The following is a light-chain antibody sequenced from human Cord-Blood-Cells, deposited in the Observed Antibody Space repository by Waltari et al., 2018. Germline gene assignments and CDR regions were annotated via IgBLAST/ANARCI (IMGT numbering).Light chain of an antibody. CDR3: CSYAGSSTWV. CDR1: SSDVGSYAL. J-gene: IGLJ3*02. V-gene: IGLV2-23*01. Sequence: QSALTQPASVSGSPGQSITISCTGTSSDVGSYALVSWYQQHPGKAPKLMIYEGSKRPSGVSNRFAGSNSGNTASLTISGLQAEDEADYYCCSYAGSSTWVFGGGTKLTVL. CDR2: EGS.